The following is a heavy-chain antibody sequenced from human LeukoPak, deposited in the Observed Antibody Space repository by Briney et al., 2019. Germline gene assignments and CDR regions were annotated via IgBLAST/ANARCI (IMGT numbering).Heavy chain of an antibody. CDR2: ISPNGDNI. J-gene: IGHJ6*03. CDR1: GFPFSDRY. D-gene: IGHD3-10*01. CDR3: ARDKLWFGELGDYYYYMDV. Sequence: GGSLRLSCAAAGFPFSDRYMSWIRQAPGKGMEWVAYISPNGDNIHYADSVKGRFTISRDNAKNSLFLQLTSLRAEDTAVYYCARDKLWFGELGDYYYYMDVWGKGTTVTVSS. V-gene: IGHV3-11*04.